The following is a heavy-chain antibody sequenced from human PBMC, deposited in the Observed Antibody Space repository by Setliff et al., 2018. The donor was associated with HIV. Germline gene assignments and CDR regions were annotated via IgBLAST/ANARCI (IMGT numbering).Heavy chain of an antibody. CDR1: GFIFNDYW. D-gene: IGHD6-19*01. V-gene: IGHV3-7*02. CDR3: ARYALAVPGYHNAFDI. J-gene: IGHJ3*02. Sequence: GGSLRLSCAASGFIFNDYWMIWVRQPPGRGLEWVATLNQDGINKYYVDSVEGRLTISRDNADNSLYLQMNSLRAEDTAVYYCARYALAVPGYHNAFDIWGQGTMVTVSS. CDR2: LNQDGINK.